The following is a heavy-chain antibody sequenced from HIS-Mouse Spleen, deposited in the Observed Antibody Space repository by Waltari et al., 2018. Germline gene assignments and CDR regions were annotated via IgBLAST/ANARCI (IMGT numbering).Heavy chain of an antibody. CDR1: GFTFDDYA. CDR3: AKDTGN. CDR2: ISWNSGSI. J-gene: IGHJ4*02. Sequence: EVQLVESGGGLVQPGRSLRLSCAASGFTFDDYAMHWVRQAPGKGLEWGSGISWNSGSIGYADSVKGRFTISRDNAKNSLYLQMNSLRAEDTALYYCAKDTGNWGQGTLVTVSS. D-gene: IGHD1-26*01. V-gene: IGHV3-9*01.